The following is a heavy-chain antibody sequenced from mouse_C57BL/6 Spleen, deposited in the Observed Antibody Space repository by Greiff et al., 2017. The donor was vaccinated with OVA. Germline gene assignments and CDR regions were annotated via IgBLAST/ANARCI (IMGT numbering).Heavy chain of an antibody. Sequence: EVQLVASEGGLVQPGSSMKLSCTASGFTFSDYYMAWVRQVPEKGLEWVANINYDGSSTYYLDSLKSRFIISRDNAKNILYLQMSSLKSEDTATYYCARQGDYYGSSPWFAYWGQGTLVTVSA. J-gene: IGHJ3*01. D-gene: IGHD1-1*01. CDR1: GFTFSDYY. CDR3: ARQGDYYGSSPWFAY. CDR2: INYDGSST. V-gene: IGHV5-16*01.